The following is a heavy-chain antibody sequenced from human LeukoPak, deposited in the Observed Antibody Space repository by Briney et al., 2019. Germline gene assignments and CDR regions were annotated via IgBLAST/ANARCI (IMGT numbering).Heavy chain of an antibody. Sequence: GESLKISCQTSGYTFIHYWISWVRQVPGKGLEWMGRIDPSDSYTNYGPPFQGHITISADRSLNTSYLQWSGLKASDIAMYFCARHGPTYFYDSNGVDVWGRGTMVIVSS. J-gene: IGHJ3*01. D-gene: IGHD3-22*01. V-gene: IGHV5-10-1*01. CDR2: IDPSDSYT. CDR3: ARHGPTYFYDSNGVDV. CDR1: GYTFIHYW.